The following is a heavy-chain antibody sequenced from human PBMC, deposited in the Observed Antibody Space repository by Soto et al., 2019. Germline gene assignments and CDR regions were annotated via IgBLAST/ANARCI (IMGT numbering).Heavy chain of an antibody. CDR3: ARGYNCYGNLDY. Sequence: SRRRSGSASGRSFRGSWMHSAPQDTGKGLVPRSRISPVGANTYYSDSVLGRFTFSSDNARITLYLPMNSLCDDDTALYYCARGYNCYGNLDYWGQGALVTAST. V-gene: IGHV3-74*01. D-gene: IGHD2-21*01. CDR1: GRSFRGSW. J-gene: IGHJ4*02. CDR2: ISPVGANT.